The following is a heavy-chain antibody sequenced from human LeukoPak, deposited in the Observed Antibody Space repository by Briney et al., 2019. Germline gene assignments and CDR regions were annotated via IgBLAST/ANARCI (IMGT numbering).Heavy chain of an antibody. Sequence: ASVKASCKASGYTFTGYYMHWVRQAPGQGLDWMGWINPNSGGTNFAQKFQGRVTMTRDASISTAYMEMSRLRSDDTAMYYCARGGYSGYDNDYWGQGNLVTVSS. J-gene: IGHJ4*02. D-gene: IGHD5-12*01. CDR2: INPNSGGT. CDR1: GYTFTGYY. CDR3: ARGGYSGYDNDY. V-gene: IGHV1-2*02.